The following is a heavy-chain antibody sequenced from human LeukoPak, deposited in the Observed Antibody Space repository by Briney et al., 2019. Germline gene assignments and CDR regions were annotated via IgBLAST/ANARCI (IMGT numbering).Heavy chain of an antibody. J-gene: IGHJ4*02. CDR2: IYYSGST. CDR1: GGSIRSDY. CDR3: ARDRGYSYGYFDY. Sequence: SETLSLTCTVSGGSIRSDYRSWIRQPPGKGLEWIGYIYYSGSTNYNPSLKSRVTISVDTSKNQFSLKLSSVTAADTAVYYCARDRGYSYGYFDYWGQGTLVTVSS. D-gene: IGHD5-18*01. V-gene: IGHV4-59*01.